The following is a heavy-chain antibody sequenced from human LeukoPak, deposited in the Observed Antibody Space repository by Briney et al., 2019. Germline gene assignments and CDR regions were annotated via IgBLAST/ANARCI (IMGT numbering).Heavy chain of an antibody. CDR1: GGSISSSSYY. V-gene: IGHV4-39*07. CDR2: IYYSDNI. CDR3: ADHIAAAGHHYFDY. D-gene: IGHD6-13*01. J-gene: IGHJ4*02. Sequence: SETLSLTCTVSGGSISSSSYYWGWIRQPPGKGLEWIGSIYYSDNIYYNPSLKSRVTISVDTSKNQFSLKLSSVTAADTAVYYCADHIAAAGHHYFDYWGQGTLVTVSS.